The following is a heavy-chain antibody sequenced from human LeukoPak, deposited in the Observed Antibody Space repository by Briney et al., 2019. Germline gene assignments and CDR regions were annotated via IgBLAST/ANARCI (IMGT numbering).Heavy chain of an antibody. CDR3: ARVAHFYDSSGFDAFDI. CDR1: GYTFTGYY. CDR2: INPNSGGT. V-gene: IGHV1-2*04. Sequence: WASVKVSCKASGYTFTGYYMHWVRQAPGQGLEWMGWINPNSGGTNYAQKFQGWVTMTRDTSISTAYMELSRLRSDDTAVYYCARVAHFYDSSGFDAFDIWGQGTMVTVSS. D-gene: IGHD3-22*01. J-gene: IGHJ3*02.